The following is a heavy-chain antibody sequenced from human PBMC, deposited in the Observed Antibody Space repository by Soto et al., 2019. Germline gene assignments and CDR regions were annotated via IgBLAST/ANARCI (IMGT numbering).Heavy chain of an antibody. Sequence: SVKVSCKASGFTFTSSAMQWVRQARGQRLEWIGWIVVGSGNTNYAQKFQERVTITRDMSTSTAYMELSSLRSEDTAVYYCAADPHCSSTSCHLAISYWGQGTLVTVSS. CDR3: AADPHCSSTSCHLAISY. CDR1: GFTFTSSA. J-gene: IGHJ4*02. CDR2: IVVGSGNT. V-gene: IGHV1-58*02. D-gene: IGHD2-2*01.